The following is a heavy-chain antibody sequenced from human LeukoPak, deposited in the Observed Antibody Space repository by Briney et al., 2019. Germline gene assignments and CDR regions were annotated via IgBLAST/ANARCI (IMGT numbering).Heavy chain of an antibody. J-gene: IGHJ4*02. CDR3: ASSREGRVDHETRLVDY. Sequence: GASVKVSCKASGGTFSSYAISWVRQAPGQGLEWMGGIIPIFGTANYAQKFQGRVTIIRDTSASTAYMELNSLRSEDTAFYYYASSREGRVDHETRLVDYWGQGTLVTVSS. V-gene: IGHV1-69*05. CDR2: IIPIFGTA. CDR1: GGTFSSYA. D-gene: IGHD1-14*01.